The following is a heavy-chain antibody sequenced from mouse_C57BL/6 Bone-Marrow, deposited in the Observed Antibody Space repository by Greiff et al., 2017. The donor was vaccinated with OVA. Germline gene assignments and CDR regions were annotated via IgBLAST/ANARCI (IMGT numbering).Heavy chain of an antibody. D-gene: IGHD4-1*01. CDR2: ISSGSSTI. Sequence: EVKLEESGGGLVKPGGSLKLSCAASGFTFSDYGMQWVRQAPEKGLEWVAYISSGSSTIYYADTVKGRFTISRDNAKNTLFLQMTSLRSEDTAMYYCARRRPWDYFDYWGQGTTLTVSS. CDR3: ARRRPWDYFDY. J-gene: IGHJ2*01. V-gene: IGHV5-17*01. CDR1: GFTFSDYG.